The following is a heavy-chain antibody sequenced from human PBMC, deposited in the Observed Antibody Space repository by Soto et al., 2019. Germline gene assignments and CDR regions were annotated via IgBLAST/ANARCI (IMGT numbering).Heavy chain of an antibody. Sequence: GGSLRLSCAASGFTFSSYSMNWVRQAPGKGLEWVSYISSSSSTIYYADSVKGRFTISRDNAKNSLYLQMNSLRDEDTAVYYCARDPGGSYYGSGSKQNWFDPWGQGTLVTVSS. CDR2: ISSSSSTI. J-gene: IGHJ5*02. D-gene: IGHD3-10*01. CDR3: ARDPGGSYYGSGSKQNWFDP. CDR1: GFTFSSYS. V-gene: IGHV3-48*02.